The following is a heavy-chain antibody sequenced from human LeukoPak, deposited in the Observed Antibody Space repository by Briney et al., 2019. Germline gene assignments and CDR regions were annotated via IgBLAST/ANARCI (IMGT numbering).Heavy chain of an antibody. V-gene: IGHV3-7*01. Sequence: GGSLRLSCAASGFTFSSYWMSWVRQAPGKGLEWVANIKQDGSEKYYVDSVKGRFTISRDNAKNSLYLQMNSLRAEDTAVYYCARAVWSGSADYFDYWGQGTLVTVSS. J-gene: IGHJ4*02. CDR2: IKQDGSEK. CDR1: GFTFSSYW. CDR3: ARAVWSGSADYFDY. D-gene: IGHD3-3*01.